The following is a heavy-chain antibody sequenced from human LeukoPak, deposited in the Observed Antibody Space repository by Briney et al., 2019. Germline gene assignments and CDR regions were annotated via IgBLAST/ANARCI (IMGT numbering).Heavy chain of an antibody. V-gene: IGHV4-4*09. CDR1: GDSINSHY. J-gene: IGHJ5*02. CDR3: ARHWIKVTKTYSYWFDP. CDR2: IYTRGST. D-gene: IGHD4-17*01. Sequence: SETLSLTCTVSGDSINSHYWSWVRQPPGKGLEWIGFIYTRGSTNYNPSLKSRVTMSGDTSKNQVYLTLNSVTAADTAVYYCARHWIKVTKTYSYWFDPWGQGTLVTVYS.